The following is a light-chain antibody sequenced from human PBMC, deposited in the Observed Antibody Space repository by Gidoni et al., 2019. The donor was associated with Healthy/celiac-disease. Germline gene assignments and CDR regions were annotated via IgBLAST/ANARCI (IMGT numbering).Light chain of an antibody. CDR2: SNN. J-gene: IGLJ2*01. CDR3: AAWDDSLNGLV. V-gene: IGLV1-44*01. CDR1: SSNIGSNT. Sequence: QSVLTQPPSASGTPGQGVTISCSGSSSNIGSNTVNWYQQLPGTAPKLLIYSNNQRPSGVPDRFSGSKSGTAASLAIRGLQSEDEADYYCAAWDDSLNGLVFGGGTKLTVL.